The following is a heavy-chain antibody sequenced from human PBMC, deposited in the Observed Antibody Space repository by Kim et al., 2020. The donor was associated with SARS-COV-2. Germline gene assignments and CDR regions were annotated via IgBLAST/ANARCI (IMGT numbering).Heavy chain of an antibody. Sequence: GGSLRLSCAASGFTFSSYGMHWVRQAPGKGLEWVAVIWYDGSNKYYADSVKGRFTISRDNSKNTLYLQMNSLRAEDTAVYYCARDLVYYGSGSYLDYWGQGTLVTVSS. V-gene: IGHV3-33*01. J-gene: IGHJ4*02. CDR3: ARDLVYYGSGSYLDY. CDR2: IWYDGSNK. D-gene: IGHD3-10*01. CDR1: GFTFSSYG.